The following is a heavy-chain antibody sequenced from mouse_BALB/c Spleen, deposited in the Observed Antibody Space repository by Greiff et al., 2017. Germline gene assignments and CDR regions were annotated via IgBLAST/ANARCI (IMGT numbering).Heavy chain of an antibody. D-gene: IGHD3-3*01. CDR1: GYTFTSYW. CDR3: ARGWD. J-gene: IGHJ2*01. Sequence: VKLMESGAELARPGASVKLSCKASGYTFTSYWMQWVKQRPGQGLEWIGAIYPGDGDTRYTQKFKGKATLTADKSSSTAYMQLSSLASEDSAVYYCARGWDWGQGTTLTVSS. CDR2: IYPGDGDT. V-gene: IGHV1-87*01.